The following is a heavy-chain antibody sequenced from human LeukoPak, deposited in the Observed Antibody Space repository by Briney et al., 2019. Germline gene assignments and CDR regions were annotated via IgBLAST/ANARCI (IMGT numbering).Heavy chain of an antibody. D-gene: IGHD3-16*01. CDR1: GFTFSSYA. Sequence: GGSLRLSCAASGFTFSSYAMHWVRPAPGKGLEWLAVISYDGTTKHYADSVTGRFTISRDNYKNTLYLQMNSLRDEDTAVYYCARDQGSLPVWFYYYMDVWGSGTTVTVSS. J-gene: IGHJ6*03. V-gene: IGHV3-30*01. CDR3: ARDQGSLPVWFYYYMDV. CDR2: ISYDGTTK.